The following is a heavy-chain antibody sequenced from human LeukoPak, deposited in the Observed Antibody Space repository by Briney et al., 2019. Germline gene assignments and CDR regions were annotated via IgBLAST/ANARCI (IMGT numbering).Heavy chain of an antibody. CDR3: ARVGSKTYSSSWFSPPPPNTYYFDY. CDR2: ISSSSSYI. CDR1: GFTFSSYS. J-gene: IGHJ4*02. D-gene: IGHD6-13*01. Sequence: PGGSLRLSCAASGFTFSSYSMNWVRQAPGKGLEWVSSISSSSSYIYYADSVKGRFTISRDNAKNSLYLQMNSLRAEDTAVYYCARVGSKTYSSSWFSPPPPNTYYFDYWGQGTLVTVSS. V-gene: IGHV3-21*01.